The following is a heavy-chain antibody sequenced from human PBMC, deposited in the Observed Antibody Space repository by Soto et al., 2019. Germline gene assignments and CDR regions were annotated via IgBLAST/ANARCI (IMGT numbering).Heavy chain of an antibody. Sequence: GGSLRLSCAASGFTFSSYGMHWVRQAPGKGLEWVAYISSNGSNKYYADSVKGRFTISRDNAKNSLYLQMNSLRDEDTAVYYCARYCISTSCYDDFDYWGQGTLVTVSS. J-gene: IGHJ4*02. CDR2: ISSNGSNK. CDR1: GFTFSSYG. D-gene: IGHD2-2*01. V-gene: IGHV3-48*02. CDR3: ARYCISTSCYDDFDY.